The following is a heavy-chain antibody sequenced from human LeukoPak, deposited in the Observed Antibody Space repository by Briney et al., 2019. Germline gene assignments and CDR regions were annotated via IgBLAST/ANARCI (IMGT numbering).Heavy chain of an antibody. Sequence: SETLSLTCTVSGGSISSYYWSWIRQPPGKGLEWIGYIYYSGYTNYNPSLKSRVTISVDASKNQFSLKLSSVTAADTAVYYCARQGGWLSPIGYWGQGTLVTVSS. CDR3: ARQGGWLSPIGY. D-gene: IGHD6-19*01. CDR1: GGSISSYY. CDR2: IYYSGYT. J-gene: IGHJ4*02. V-gene: IGHV4-59*01.